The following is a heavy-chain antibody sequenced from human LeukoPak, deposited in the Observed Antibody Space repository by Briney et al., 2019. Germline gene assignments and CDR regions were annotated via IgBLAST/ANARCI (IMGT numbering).Heavy chain of an antibody. D-gene: IGHD6-19*01. Sequence: GGSLRLSCVASGFTLSDYAMSWVRQAPGKGLEWVSAISKSGDSTFYADSVKGRFTISRDNSQNTLYVQMNSLRAEDTAVYYCAKDQGYSSAWYSRDGFDMWGQGTMVTVSS. J-gene: IGHJ3*02. V-gene: IGHV3-23*01. CDR2: ISKSGDST. CDR3: AKDQGYSSAWYSRDGFDM. CDR1: GFTLSDYA.